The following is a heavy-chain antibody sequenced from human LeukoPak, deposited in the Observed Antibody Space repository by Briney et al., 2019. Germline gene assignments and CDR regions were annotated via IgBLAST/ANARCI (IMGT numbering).Heavy chain of an antibody. Sequence: GGSLRLSCAASGFTFEVYAMHWVRQAPGKGLEGVSLISGDGGSTYYADSVKGRFTISRDNSKNSLYLQMNSLRTEDTALYYCAKDGRYYGSGTPNWFDPWGQGTLVTVSS. D-gene: IGHD3-10*01. V-gene: IGHV3-43*02. CDR3: AKDGRYYGSGTPNWFDP. J-gene: IGHJ5*02. CDR1: GFTFEVYA. CDR2: ISGDGGST.